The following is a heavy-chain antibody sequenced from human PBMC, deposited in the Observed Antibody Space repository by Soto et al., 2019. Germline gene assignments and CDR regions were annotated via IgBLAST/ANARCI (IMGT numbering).Heavy chain of an antibody. CDR3: ARDSVTRGKAGPRRNFYSLDV. CDR1: GLSISRVGYY. CDR2: IYYSGRS. V-gene: IGHV4-31*03. D-gene: IGHD6-13*01. Sequence: SETLSLTCTVSGLSISRVGYYWSWLRQHPGKSLEWIGNIYYSGRSNYNPSLKSRVTMSLDTSKNEFSLKLSSVTAADTAVSYYARDSVTRGKAGPRRNFYSLDVWGQGSTVTVYS. J-gene: IGHJ6*02.